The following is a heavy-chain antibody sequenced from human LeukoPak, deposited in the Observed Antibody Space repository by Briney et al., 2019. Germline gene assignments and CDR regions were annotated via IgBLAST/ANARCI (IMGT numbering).Heavy chain of an antibody. J-gene: IGHJ5*02. Sequence: PGGSLRLSCAASGFTVTTTSMNWVRQAPGKGLEWVSVIYTCDEIHYAESVEGRFTISRDSSTNTLSLHMSNLRLEDTAIYYCATSQGPGNHWFDPWGQGALVTVSS. V-gene: IGHV3-53*01. CDR2: IYTCDEI. CDR3: ATSQGPGNHWFDP. CDR1: GFTVTTTS.